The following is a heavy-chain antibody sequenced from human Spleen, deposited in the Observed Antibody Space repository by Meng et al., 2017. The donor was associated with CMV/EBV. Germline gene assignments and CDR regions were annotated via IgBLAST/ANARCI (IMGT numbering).Heavy chain of an antibody. CDR3: AKGYSASFFDY. CDR1: GFTFSSYA. V-gene: IGHV3-23*01. D-gene: IGHD2-21*01. Sequence: GESLKISCVASGFTFSSYAMNWVRQAPGKGLEWVSTLGGSGGRAYYADSVKGRFTISRDNSKNTLFLQMNSLRAEDSAVYYCAKGYSASFFDYWGQGTLVTVSS. CDR2: LGGSGGRA. J-gene: IGHJ4*02.